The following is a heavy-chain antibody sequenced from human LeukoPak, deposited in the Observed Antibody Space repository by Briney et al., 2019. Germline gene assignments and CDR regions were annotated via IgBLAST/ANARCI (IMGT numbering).Heavy chain of an antibody. CDR3: AGLGSSSKDY. CDR1: GFSVSNNY. V-gene: IGHV4-39*07. J-gene: IGHJ4*02. CDR2: IYYSGST. D-gene: IGHD6-6*01. Sequence: GSLRLSCAASGFSVSNNYMIWVRQAPGKGLEWIGSIYYSGSTYYNPSLKSRVTISVDTSKNQFSLKLSSVTAADTAVYYCAGLGSSSKDYWGQGTLVTVSS.